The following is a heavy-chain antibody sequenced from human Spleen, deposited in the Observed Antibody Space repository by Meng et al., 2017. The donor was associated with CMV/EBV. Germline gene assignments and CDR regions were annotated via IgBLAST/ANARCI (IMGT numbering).Heavy chain of an antibody. CDR1: GGTFSSYA. CDR3: ARGKLEPLDY. CDR2: INPNSGGT. V-gene: IGHV1-2*02. Sequence: ASVKVSCKASGGTFSSYAISWVRQAPGQGLEWMGWINPNSGGTNYAQKFQGRVTMTRDTSISTAYMELSRLRSDDTAVYYCARGKLEPLDYWGQGTLVTVSS. J-gene: IGHJ4*02. D-gene: IGHD1-1*01.